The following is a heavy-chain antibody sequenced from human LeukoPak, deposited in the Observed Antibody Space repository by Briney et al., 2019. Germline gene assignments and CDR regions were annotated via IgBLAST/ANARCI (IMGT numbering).Heavy chain of an antibody. J-gene: IGHJ5*02. CDR3: AKGSGSGWYGWFAP. Sequence: PGGSLRLSCAASGFSFSAYAMYWVRQAPGKGLEWVSSIEASGGATYYADSVKGRFTISRDNSKNTFYLQMNSLRADDTAVYYCAKGSGSGWYGWFAPWGQGTLVNVSS. D-gene: IGHD6-19*01. V-gene: IGHV3-23*01. CDR1: GFSFSAYA. CDR2: IEASGGAT.